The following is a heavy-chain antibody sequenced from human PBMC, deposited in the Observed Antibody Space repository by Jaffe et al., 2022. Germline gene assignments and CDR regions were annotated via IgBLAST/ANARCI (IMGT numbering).Heavy chain of an antibody. CDR1: GGSISSGSYY. D-gene: IGHD3-22*01. CDR2: IYTSGST. CDR3: AREDYDSSGYYYYYYMDV. Sequence: QVQLQESGPGLVKPSQTLSLTCTVSGGSISSGSYYWSWIRQPAGKGLEWIGRIYTSGSTNYNPSLKSRVTISVDTSKNQFSLKLSSVTAADTAVYYCAREDYDSSGYYYYYYMDVWGKGTTVTVSS. J-gene: IGHJ6*03. V-gene: IGHV4-61*02.